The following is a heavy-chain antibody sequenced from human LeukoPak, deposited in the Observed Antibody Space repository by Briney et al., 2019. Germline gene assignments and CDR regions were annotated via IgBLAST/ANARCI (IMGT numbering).Heavy chain of an antibody. D-gene: IGHD4-17*01. V-gene: IGHV3-66*01. Sequence: GGSLRLSCAASGFTVSSNYMSWVRQAPGKGLEWVSGIYSGGSTYYADSVKGRFTISRDNSKNTLYLQMNSLRAEDTAVYYCARVDYGDYGFDYWGQGTLVTVSS. J-gene: IGHJ4*02. CDR1: GFTVSSNY. CDR3: ARVDYGDYGFDY. CDR2: IYSGGST.